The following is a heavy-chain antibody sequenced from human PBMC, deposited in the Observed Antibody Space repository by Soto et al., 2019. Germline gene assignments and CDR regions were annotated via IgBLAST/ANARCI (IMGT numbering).Heavy chain of an antibody. CDR2: IYYSGST. Sequence: TLSLTCTVSGGSISSGGYYWSWIRQHPGKGLEWIGYIYYSGSTYYNPPLKSRVTISVDTSKNQFSLKLSSVTAADTAVYYCARQLLGVVDYWGQGTLVTVSS. J-gene: IGHJ4*02. D-gene: IGHD3-10*01. V-gene: IGHV4-31*03. CDR1: GGSISSGGYY. CDR3: ARQLLGVVDY.